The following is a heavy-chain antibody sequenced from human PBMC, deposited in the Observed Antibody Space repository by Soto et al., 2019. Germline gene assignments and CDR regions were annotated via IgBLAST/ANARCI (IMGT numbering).Heavy chain of an antibody. D-gene: IGHD3-22*01. CDR2: IYYIGST. V-gene: IGHV4-31*03. CDR3: ARGDSGYYDSSGYYSY. CDR1: GGSISSGGYS. Sequence: QVQLQESGPGLVKPSQTLSLTCTVSGGSISSGGYSWGWIRQHPGKGLGWIGYIYYIGSTYYNPSLKSRVTISVDTSKNQFSLKLSSVTAADTAVYYCARGDSGYYDSSGYYSYWGQGTLVTVSS. J-gene: IGHJ4*02.